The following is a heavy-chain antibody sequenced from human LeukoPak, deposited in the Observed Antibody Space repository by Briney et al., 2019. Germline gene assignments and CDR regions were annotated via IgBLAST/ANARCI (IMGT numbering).Heavy chain of an antibody. CDR1: GFTFTDYY. CDR2: ISPSGTVI. D-gene: IGHD3-10*01. J-gene: IGHJ4*02. V-gene: IGHV3-11*01. CDR3: ARDYNC. Sequence: GGSLRLSCSASGFTFTDYYMSWIRQAPGKGLEWVSYISPSGTVIYYGDSVKGRFAISRDNAEKSLYLQMNSLRAEDTAVYYCARDYNCWGQGTLVTVSS.